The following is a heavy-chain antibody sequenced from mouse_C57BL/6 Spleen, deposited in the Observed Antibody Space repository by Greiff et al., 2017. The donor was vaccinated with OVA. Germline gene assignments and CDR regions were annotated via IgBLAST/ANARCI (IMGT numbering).Heavy chain of an antibody. D-gene: IGHD1-1*01. Sequence: DVKLQESGPGLVKPSQSLSLTCSVTGYSITSGYYWNWIRQFPGNKLEWMGYISYDGSNNYNPSLKNRISITRDTSKNQFFLKLNSVTTEDTATYYCASYYYGSKWTYAMDYWGQGTSVTVSS. CDR3: ASYYYGSKWTYAMDY. J-gene: IGHJ4*01. CDR1: GYSITSGYY. V-gene: IGHV3-6*01. CDR2: ISYDGSN.